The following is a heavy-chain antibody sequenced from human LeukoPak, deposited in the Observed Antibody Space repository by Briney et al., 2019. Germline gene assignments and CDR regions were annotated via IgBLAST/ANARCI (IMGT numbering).Heavy chain of an antibody. V-gene: IGHV4-59*12. CDR1: GGSISSYY. D-gene: IGHD2-21*01. CDR2: IYYSGST. CDR3: ARVRGEVDP. J-gene: IGHJ5*02. Sequence: SETLSLTCTVSGGSISSYYWSWIRQPPGKGLEWIGYIYYSGSTNYNPSLKSRVTISVDRSKNQFSLKLSSVTAADTAVYYCARVRGEVDPWGQGTLVTVSS.